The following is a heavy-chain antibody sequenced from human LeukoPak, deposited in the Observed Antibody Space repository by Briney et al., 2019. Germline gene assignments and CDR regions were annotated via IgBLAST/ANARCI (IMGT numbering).Heavy chain of an antibody. CDR2: IVVGSGNT. CDR3: AVMDLDSSGPTRDY. V-gene: IGHV1-58*02. Sequence: SVKVSCKASGFTFTSSAMQWVRQARGQRLEWIGWIVVGSGNTNYAQKFQERVTITRDMSTSTAYIELSSLRSEDTAVYYCAVMDLDSSGPTRDYWGQGTLVTVSS. D-gene: IGHD3-22*01. J-gene: IGHJ4*02. CDR1: GFTFTSSA.